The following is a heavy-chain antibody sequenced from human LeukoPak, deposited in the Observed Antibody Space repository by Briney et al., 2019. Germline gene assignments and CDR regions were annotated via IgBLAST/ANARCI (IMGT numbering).Heavy chain of an antibody. CDR1: GYTLTGHF. CDR3: ARDMLYCSSTSCYVAFDI. D-gene: IGHD2-2*01. CDR2: TNPDSGDT. Sequence: ASVKVSCKASGYTLTGHFMHWVRQAPGQGLEWMGWTNPDSGDTNYAQKFQGRVTMTRDTSISTAYMELSRLRSDDTAVYYCARDMLYCSSTSCYVAFDIWGQGTMVTVSS. J-gene: IGHJ3*02. V-gene: IGHV1-2*02.